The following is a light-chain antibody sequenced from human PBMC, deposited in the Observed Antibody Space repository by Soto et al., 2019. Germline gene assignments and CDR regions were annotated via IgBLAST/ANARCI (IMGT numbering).Light chain of an antibody. Sequence: DIQLTQSPSFLSASVGDRVTISCRASQGISDYLAWYQQKPGKAPKLLIYGASTLQSGVPSRFSGRASGTEFTITLSSLQAEDCATYFCQQFNAYPLTFGGGTKLEIK. J-gene: IGKJ4*01. V-gene: IGKV1-9*01. CDR3: QQFNAYPLT. CDR1: QGISDY. CDR2: GAS.